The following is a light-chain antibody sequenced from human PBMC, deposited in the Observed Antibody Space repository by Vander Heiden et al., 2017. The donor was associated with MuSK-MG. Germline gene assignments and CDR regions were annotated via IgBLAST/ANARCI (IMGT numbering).Light chain of an antibody. CDR2: KAS. J-gene: IGKJ2*01. CDR3: QQYQSFPYT. V-gene: IGKV1-5*03. Sequence: DIKMTQSPSPLSASVGERVTITCRASQSISNWLAWYQQKPGQAPNLLIYKASNLESWVPSRFSGSGSGTEFTLTISSLQPDDFATYYCQQYQSFPYTFGQGTKLE. CDR1: QSISNW.